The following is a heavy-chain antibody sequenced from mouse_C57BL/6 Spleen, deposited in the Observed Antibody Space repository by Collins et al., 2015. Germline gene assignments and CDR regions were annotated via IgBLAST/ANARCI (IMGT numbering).Heavy chain of an antibody. CDR2: IDPSDSYT. CDR3: ARSGWSPFAY. V-gene: IGHV1-69*01. D-gene: IGHD1-1*02. Sequence: QVQLQQSGAELVMPGASVKLSCKASGYTFTSYWMHWVKQRPGQGLEWIGEIDPSDSYTNYNQKFKGKSTLTVDKSSSTAYMQLSSLTSEDSAVYYCARSGWSPFAYWGQGTLVAVSA. J-gene: IGHJ3*01. CDR1: GYTFTSYW.